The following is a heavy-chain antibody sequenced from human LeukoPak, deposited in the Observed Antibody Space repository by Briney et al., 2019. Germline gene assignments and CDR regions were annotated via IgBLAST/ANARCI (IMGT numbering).Heavy chain of an antibody. CDR3: ARGYSSGWYVEGFDY. CDR1: GYTFTGYY. V-gene: IGHV1-2*04. Sequence: ASVKVSCKATGYTFTGYYMHWVRQAPGQGLEWMGWINPNSGGTNYAQKFQGWVTMTRDTSISTAYMELSRLRSDDTAVYYCARGYSSGWYVEGFDYWGQGTLVTVSS. J-gene: IGHJ4*02. CDR2: INPNSGGT. D-gene: IGHD6-19*01.